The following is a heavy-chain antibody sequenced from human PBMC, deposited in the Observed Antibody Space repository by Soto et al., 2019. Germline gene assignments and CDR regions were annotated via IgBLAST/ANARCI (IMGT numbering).Heavy chain of an antibody. CDR1: GGSISSGGYS. J-gene: IGHJ4*02. Sequence: QLQLQESGSGLVKPSQTLSLTCAVSGGSISSGGYSWSWIRQPPGKGLEWIGYIYHSGSTYYNPSLKSRVTISVDRSKNQFSLKLSSVAAADTAVYYCARTTTVESYYFDYWGQGTLVTVSS. CDR3: ARTTTVESYYFDY. CDR2: IYHSGST. V-gene: IGHV4-30-2*01. D-gene: IGHD4-17*01.